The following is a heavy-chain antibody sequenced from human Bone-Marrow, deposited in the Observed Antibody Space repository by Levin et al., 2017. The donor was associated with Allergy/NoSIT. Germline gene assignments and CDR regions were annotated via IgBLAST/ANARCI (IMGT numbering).Heavy chain of an antibody. D-gene: IGHD3-10*01. CDR2: FDRDYGGT. CDR3: RTSSLFLEASYYGLDV. J-gene: IGHJ6*02. V-gene: IGHV1-24*01. Sequence: GESLKISCKLSGYSPIELSRHWVRQAPGKGLEWMGGFDRDYGGTVYAQKFQGRVTITEDTSPDPAYMELNNLRSEDTAVYYCRTSSLFLEASYYGLDVWGQGTTVTGSS. CDR1: GYSPIELS.